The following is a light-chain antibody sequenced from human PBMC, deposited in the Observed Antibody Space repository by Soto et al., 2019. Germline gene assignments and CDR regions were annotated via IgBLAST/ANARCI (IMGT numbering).Light chain of an antibody. V-gene: IGKV1-27*01. Sequence: DIQLTQSPSSLSPSVGDRVTITCRVSQGISSYLNWYRHKPGKVPKLVIYSAFNLQSGVSSRFSGSGSVTDFTLTIGSLQLEDVATYYGQRTYNAPLMYTFGQGPKLEIK. J-gene: IGKJ2*01. CDR1: QGISSY. CDR3: QRTYNAPLMYT. CDR2: SAF.